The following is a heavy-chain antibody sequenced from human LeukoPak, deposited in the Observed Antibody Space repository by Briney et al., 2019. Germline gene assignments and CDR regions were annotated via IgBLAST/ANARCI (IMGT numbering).Heavy chain of an antibody. Sequence: PGGSLRLSCAASGFTFDDYGMSWVRQAPGKGLEWVSGINWNGGSTGYADSVKGRFTISRDNAKNSLYLQMNSLRAEDTALYYCARDRLRFLEWLPQPDAFDIWGQGTMVTVSS. CDR3: ARDRLRFLEWLPQPDAFDI. V-gene: IGHV3-20*04. CDR2: INWNGGST. J-gene: IGHJ3*02. CDR1: GFTFDDYG. D-gene: IGHD3-3*01.